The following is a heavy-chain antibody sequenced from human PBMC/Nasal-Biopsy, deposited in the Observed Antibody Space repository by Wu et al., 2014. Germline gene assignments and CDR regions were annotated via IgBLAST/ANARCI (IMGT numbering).Heavy chain of an antibody. D-gene: IGHD3-3*01. V-gene: IGHV4-4*02. CDR2: IYHSETI. CDR1: GGSITSNNW. CDR3: ARASYYEDSGHYADDAFDI. J-gene: IGHJ3*02. Sequence: TLSLTCAVSGGSITSNNWWSWVRQPPGKGLEWIGEIYHSETINYNPSLKSRITMSLDKSKNQFSLNLSSVTGADTAVYYCARASYYEDSGHYADDAFDIWGPGTKVTSLQ.